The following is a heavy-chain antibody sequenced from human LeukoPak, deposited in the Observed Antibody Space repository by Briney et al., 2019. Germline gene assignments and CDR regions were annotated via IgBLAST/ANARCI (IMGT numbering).Heavy chain of an antibody. CDR1: GGSISSYY. D-gene: IGHD6-19*01. Sequence: SETLSLTCTVSGGSISSYYWSWIRQPAGKGLEWIGRIYTSGSTNYNPSLKSRVTMSVDTSKNQFSLKLSSVTAADTAVYYCARVSYSSGWYGNYYYYGMDVWGQGTTVTVSS. J-gene: IGHJ6*02. CDR2: IYTSGST. CDR3: ARVSYSSGWYGNYYYYGMDV. V-gene: IGHV4-4*07.